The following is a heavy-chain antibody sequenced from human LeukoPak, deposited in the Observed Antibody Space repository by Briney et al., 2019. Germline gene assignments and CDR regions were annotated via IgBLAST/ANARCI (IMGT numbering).Heavy chain of an antibody. V-gene: IGHV3-30*18. Sequence: PGGSLRLSCAASGFTFSSYAMHWVRQAPGKGLEWVAVISYDGGNEYYADSVKGRFTISRDNSKNTLYLQMNSLRAEDSAAYYCAKDWGHIFCGGDCFYYYGMDVWGQGTTVTVSS. D-gene: IGHD2-21*02. CDR3: AKDWGHIFCGGDCFYYYGMDV. J-gene: IGHJ6*02. CDR2: ISYDGGNE. CDR1: GFTFSSYA.